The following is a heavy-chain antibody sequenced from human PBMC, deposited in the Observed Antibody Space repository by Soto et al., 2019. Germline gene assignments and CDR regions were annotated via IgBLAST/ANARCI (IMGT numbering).Heavy chain of an antibody. V-gene: IGHV3-48*02. Sequence: EVQLVESGGGLVQRGGSLRLSCAASGLTLSTYSLNWVRQAPRKGLEWVSYISGSSNTIYYADSVKGRFTISRDNAKNSLYLQMNSLRDEDTAVYLCARGLDLPYGMDVWGQGTTVTVSS. CDR2: ISGSSNTI. CDR1: GLTLSTYS. D-gene: IGHD6-6*01. J-gene: IGHJ6*02. CDR3: ARGLDLPYGMDV.